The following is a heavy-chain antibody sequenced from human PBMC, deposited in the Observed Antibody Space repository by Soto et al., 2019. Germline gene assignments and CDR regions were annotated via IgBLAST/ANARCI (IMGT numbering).Heavy chain of an antibody. V-gene: IGHV3-43*01. CDR1: GFTFDDYT. D-gene: IGHD3-3*01. Sequence: PGGSLRLSCAASGFTFDDYTMHWVRQAPGKGLEWVSLISWDGGSTYYADSVKGRFTISRDNSKNSLYLQMNSLRTEDTALYYCAKDESTHYDFWSGYSNGMDVWGQGTTVTVSS. CDR2: ISWDGGST. J-gene: IGHJ6*02. CDR3: AKDESTHYDFWSGYSNGMDV.